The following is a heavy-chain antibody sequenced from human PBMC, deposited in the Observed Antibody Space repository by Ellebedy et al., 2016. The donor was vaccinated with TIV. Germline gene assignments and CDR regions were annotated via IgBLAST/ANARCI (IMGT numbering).Heavy chain of an antibody. J-gene: IGHJ6*03. CDR2: VSDSGKTT. Sequence: GESLKISCTASGSTFSTYSMNWVRQAPGKGLEWVSYVSDSGKTTYYTDSVKGRFTISRDKAKNSLYLHMNGLSAEDTAMYHCARVRSVYHYMDVWGKGTMVTVSS. CDR3: ARVRSVYHYMDV. CDR1: GSTFSTYS. D-gene: IGHD2-8*01. V-gene: IGHV3-48*01.